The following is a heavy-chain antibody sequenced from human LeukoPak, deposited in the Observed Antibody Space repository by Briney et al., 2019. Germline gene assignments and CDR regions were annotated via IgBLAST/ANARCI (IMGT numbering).Heavy chain of an antibody. Sequence: PGGSLRLSCAASGFTFNSYWMHWVRQAPGKGLVWVSRINSDGSGTSDADFVKGRFTISRDNSKNTLYLQMNSLRAEDTAMYYCARDRLTNDAFDIWGQGTMVTVSP. CDR3: ARDRLTNDAFDI. CDR2: INSDGSGT. D-gene: IGHD2-8*01. J-gene: IGHJ3*02. V-gene: IGHV3-74*01. CDR1: GFTFNSYW.